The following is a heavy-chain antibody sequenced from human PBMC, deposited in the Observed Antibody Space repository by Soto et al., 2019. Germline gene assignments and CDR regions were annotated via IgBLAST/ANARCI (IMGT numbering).Heavy chain of an antibody. V-gene: IGHV4-59*01. Sequence: SETLSLTCTVSGASISSYYWSRIRQPPGKGLEWIGYIYYTGSTNYNPSLESRVTISVDTSKNQFSLKLSSVTAADTAVYYCARDTGYSGSDWGQGTWVTLSS. J-gene: IGHJ4*02. CDR3: ARDTGYSGSD. CDR2: IYYTGST. CDR1: GASISSYY. D-gene: IGHD3-10*01.